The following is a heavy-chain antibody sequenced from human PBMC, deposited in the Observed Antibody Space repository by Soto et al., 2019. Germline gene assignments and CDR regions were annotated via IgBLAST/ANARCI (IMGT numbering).Heavy chain of an antibody. D-gene: IGHD6-19*01. Sequence: GESLKISCKGSGYSFTSYWIGWVRQMPGKGLEWMGIIYPGDSDTRYSPSFQGQVTISADKSISTAYLQWSSLKASDTAMYYCARVSPYSSGWPNYFDYWGQGTLVTVSS. CDR1: GYSFTSYW. V-gene: IGHV5-51*01. CDR2: IYPGDSDT. J-gene: IGHJ4*02. CDR3: ARVSPYSSGWPNYFDY.